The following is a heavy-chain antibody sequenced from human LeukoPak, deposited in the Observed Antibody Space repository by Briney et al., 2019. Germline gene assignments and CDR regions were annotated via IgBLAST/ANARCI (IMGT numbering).Heavy chain of an antibody. CDR1: GFSFDDYA. Sequence: GGSLRLSCAASGFSFDDYAMHWVRQAPEKGLEWVGFVNGDGGSTDYTDSVKGRFTIYRNNSKNSLYLQMNSLRTEDTAVYYCAKDFGYSYGTFDYWGQGALVTVSS. CDR2: VNGDGGST. D-gene: IGHD5-18*01. J-gene: IGHJ4*02. CDR3: AKDFGYSYGTFDY. V-gene: IGHV3-43*02.